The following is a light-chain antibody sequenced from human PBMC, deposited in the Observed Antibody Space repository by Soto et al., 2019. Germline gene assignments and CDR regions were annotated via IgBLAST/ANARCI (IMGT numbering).Light chain of an antibody. CDR1: SSDVGGYNY. CDR3: SSYTSSSTLPYA. Sequence: QSVLTQPASVSGSPGQSITISCTGTSSDVGGYNYVSWYHQHPGKAPKLMIYEVSNRPSGVSNRFAGSKSGNTASLSTSGLHAEDEADYYCSSYTSSSTLPYAYGAGTQLTVL. J-gene: IGLJ1*01. V-gene: IGLV2-14*01. CDR2: EVS.